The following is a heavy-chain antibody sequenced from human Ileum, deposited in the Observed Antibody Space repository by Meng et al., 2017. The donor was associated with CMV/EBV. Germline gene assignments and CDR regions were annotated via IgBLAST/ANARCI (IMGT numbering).Heavy chain of an antibody. CDR3: ASGKSNLEY. D-gene: IGHD4-11*01. V-gene: IGHV4-34*01. CDR2: FNHYGST. J-gene: IGHJ4*02. CDR1: GGSFSGSY. Sequence: QGQQQGGRVGLLKPSVPLSLTWAVYGGSFSGSYCSWIRQVPGKGLELIGEFNHYGSTNYNPSLKSRVTISVDTSKNQFSLNLSSVTAADTAVYYCASGKSNLEYWGQGTLVTVSS.